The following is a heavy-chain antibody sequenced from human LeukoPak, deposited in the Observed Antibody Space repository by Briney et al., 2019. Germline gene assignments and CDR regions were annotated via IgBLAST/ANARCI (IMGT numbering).Heavy chain of an antibody. Sequence: PSETLSLTCAVSGYSISSGYYWGWIRQPPGKGLEWIGSIYHSGSTYYNPSLKSRVTISVDTSKNQFSLKLSSVTAADTAVYYCARARTMVRGWFDPWGQGTLVTVSS. D-gene: IGHD4/OR15-4a*01. CDR2: IYHSGST. V-gene: IGHV4-38-2*01. J-gene: IGHJ5*02. CDR1: GYSISSGYY. CDR3: ARARTMVRGWFDP.